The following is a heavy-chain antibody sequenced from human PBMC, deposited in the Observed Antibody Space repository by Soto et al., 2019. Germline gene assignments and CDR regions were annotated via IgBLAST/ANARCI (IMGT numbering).Heavy chain of an antibody. J-gene: IGHJ4*02. Sequence: PGGSLRLSCLASGFIFRSYAMHWVRQAPGKGLEWVAVITYDGANGYYADSVRGRFAISRDNSKSTLFLQMNSLRPEDTAVYYCAREFSGSYPNFDYWGQGTLVTVSS. V-gene: IGHV3-30*09. D-gene: IGHD1-26*01. CDR3: AREFSGSYPNFDY. CDR1: GFIFRSYA. CDR2: ITYDGANG.